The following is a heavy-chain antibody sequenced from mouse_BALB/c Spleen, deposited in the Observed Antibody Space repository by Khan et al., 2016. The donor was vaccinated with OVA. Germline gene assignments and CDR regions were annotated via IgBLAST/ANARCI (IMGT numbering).Heavy chain of an antibody. CDR2: ISTYYGDA. D-gene: IGHD2-1*01. J-gene: IGHJ3*01. CDR1: GYTFTDFT. V-gene: IGHV1S137*01. Sequence: VQLQQSGAELVRPGVSVKISCKGSGYTFTDFTLHWVKQSHAMSLEWIGVISTYYGDATYNQRFKDKATMTVDKSSSTAYMELARLKSEDSAISYGSRGGGVNRFAYWGQGTLVTVSA. CDR3: SRGGGVNRFAY.